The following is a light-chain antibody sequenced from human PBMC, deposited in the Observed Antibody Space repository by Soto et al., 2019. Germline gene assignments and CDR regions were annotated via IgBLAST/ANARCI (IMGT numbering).Light chain of an antibody. Sequence: EIVLTQSPGSLSLSPGERATLSCRASQSVDSTFFAWYQKKPGQAPRLLIYGASKRATGVPDRFSGSGSGKDFTLTISRLEPEEFAVYYCQQYMSSVTFGQGTKVEI. CDR2: GAS. CDR3: QQYMSSVT. CDR1: QSVDSTF. J-gene: IGKJ1*01. V-gene: IGKV3-20*01.